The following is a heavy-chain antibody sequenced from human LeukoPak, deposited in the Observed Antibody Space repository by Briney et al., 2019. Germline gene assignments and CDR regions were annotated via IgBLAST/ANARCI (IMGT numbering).Heavy chain of an antibody. CDR3: ARESWQQLVGDYYYYYMDV. J-gene: IGHJ6*03. CDR1: GFTLNSYN. CDR2: ISSSSSYI. Sequence: GGSLRLSCAASGFTLNSYNMNWVRQAPGKGLEWVSSISSSSSYIYYADSVKGRFTISRDNAKNSLYLQMNNLRAEDTAVYYCARESWQQLVGDYYYYYMDVWGKGTTVTVSS. D-gene: IGHD6-13*01. V-gene: IGHV3-21*01.